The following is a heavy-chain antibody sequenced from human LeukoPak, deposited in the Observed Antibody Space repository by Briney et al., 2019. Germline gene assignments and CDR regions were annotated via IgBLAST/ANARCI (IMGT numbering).Heavy chain of an antibody. D-gene: IGHD3-10*02. J-gene: IGHJ6*04. V-gene: IGHV3-30*04. CDR3: AELAITMIGGV. CDR2: ISYDGSNK. CDR1: GFTFSSYA. Sequence: PGGSLRLACAASGFTFSSYAMHWVRQAPGKGLEWVAVISYDGSNKYYADSVKGRFTISRDNSKNTLYLQMNSLRAEDTAVYYCAELAITMIGGVWGKGTTVTISS.